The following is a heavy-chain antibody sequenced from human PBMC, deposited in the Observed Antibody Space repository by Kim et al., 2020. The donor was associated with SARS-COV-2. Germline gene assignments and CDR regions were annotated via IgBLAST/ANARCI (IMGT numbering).Heavy chain of an antibody. J-gene: IGHJ6*02. CDR2: INPNSGGT. CDR1: GYTFTGYY. V-gene: IGHV1-2*02. CDR3: AGGWVGESRGTYYYYYYGMDV. D-gene: IGHD3-10*01. Sequence: ASVKVSCKASGYTFTGYYMHWVRQAPGQGLEWMGWINPNSGGTNYAQKFQGRVTMTRDTSISTAYMELSRLRSDDTAVYYCAGGWVGESRGTYYYYYYGMDVWGQGTTVTVSS.